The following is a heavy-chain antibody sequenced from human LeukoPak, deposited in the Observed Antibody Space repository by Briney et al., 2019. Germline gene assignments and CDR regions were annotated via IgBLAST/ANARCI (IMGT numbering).Heavy chain of an antibody. CDR3: ARTYQVLRFLEWFSFDY. Sequence: PGGSLRLSCAASGFTFSSYAMQWVRQAPGKGREGVAVILYDRSNKYYADSVKLRFTISRHNSKNTLYLQMNSLRAEDTAVYYCARTYQVLRFLEWFSFDYWGQGTLVTVSS. CDR1: GFTFSSYA. V-gene: IGHV3-30*01. CDR2: ILYDRSNK. D-gene: IGHD3-3*01. J-gene: IGHJ4*02.